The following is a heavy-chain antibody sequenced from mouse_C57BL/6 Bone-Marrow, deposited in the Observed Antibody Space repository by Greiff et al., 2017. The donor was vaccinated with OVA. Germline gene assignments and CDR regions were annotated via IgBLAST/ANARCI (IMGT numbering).Heavy chain of an antibody. J-gene: IGHJ3*01. CDR1: GFSFNTYA. CDR3: VRHTLTWFAY. V-gene: IGHV10-1*01. Sequence: DVKLVESGGGLVQPKGSLKLSCAASGFSFNTYAMNWVRQAPGKGLEWVARIRSKSNNYATYYADSVKDRFTISRDDSESMLYLQMNNLKTEDTAMYYCVRHTLTWFAYWGQGTLVTVSA. CDR2: IRSKSNNYAT.